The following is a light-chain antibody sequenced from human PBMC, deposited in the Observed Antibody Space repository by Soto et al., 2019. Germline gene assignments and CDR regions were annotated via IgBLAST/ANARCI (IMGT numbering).Light chain of an antibody. CDR3: QSYDTNLSGGSV. Sequence: HSVLTQSPAVSGAPGQNVSISCTGTSSNIGAGFDVHWYQQLPATAPKLLIYGNNNRPSGVPDRFSGPKSGTSASLAITGLQAEDEADYYCQSYDTNLSGGSVFGTRTTVTVL. CDR2: GNN. CDR1: SSNIGAGFD. J-gene: IGLJ1*01. V-gene: IGLV1-40*01.